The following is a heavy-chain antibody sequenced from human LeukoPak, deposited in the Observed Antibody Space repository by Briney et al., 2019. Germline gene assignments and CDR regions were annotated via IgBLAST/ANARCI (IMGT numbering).Heavy chain of an antibody. CDR1: EFAFSNYW. CDR3: STWGPRSHFDY. J-gene: IGHJ4*02. D-gene: IGHD7-27*01. V-gene: IGHV3-7*01. CDR2: IKEDGTEK. Sequence: GGPLRLSCAASEFAFSNYWMSWVRQAPGKGLEWVANIKEDGTEKNYVGSVKGRFTISRDNAKNSLYLQMNSLRAEDTAVYYCSTWGPRSHFDYGGQGTLVTVSS.